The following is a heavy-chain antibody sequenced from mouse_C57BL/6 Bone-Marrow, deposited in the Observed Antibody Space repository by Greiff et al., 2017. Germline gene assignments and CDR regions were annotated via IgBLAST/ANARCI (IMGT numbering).Heavy chain of an antibody. CDR1: GFTFSSYG. J-gene: IGHJ2*01. D-gene: IGHD1-1*01. Sequence: EVQLVESGGDLVKPGGSLKLSCAASGFTFSSYGMSWVRQTPDKRLEWVATISSGGSYTYYPDSVKGRFTITRDNAKNTLYLQMSSLKSEDTSMYDFASHGIYGSSAFDYWGQGTTLTVSS. CDR2: ISSGGSYT. V-gene: IGHV5-6*01. CDR3: ASHGIYGSSAFDY.